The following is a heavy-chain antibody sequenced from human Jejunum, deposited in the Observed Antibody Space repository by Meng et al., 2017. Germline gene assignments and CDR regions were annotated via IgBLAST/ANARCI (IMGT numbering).Heavy chain of an antibody. CDR3: ARVRTGYCDY. CDR2: INVDGGTI. D-gene: IGHD4-17*01. Sequence: GESLKISCVASGFTFSSQAMSWVRQAPGKGLEWVSQINVDGGTITYADSVKGRFTISRDNAKNTLYLQMNSLRVEDTAVYYCARVRTGYCDYWGQGTRVTCSS. J-gene: IGHJ4*02. CDR1: GFTFSSQA. V-gene: IGHV3-74*01.